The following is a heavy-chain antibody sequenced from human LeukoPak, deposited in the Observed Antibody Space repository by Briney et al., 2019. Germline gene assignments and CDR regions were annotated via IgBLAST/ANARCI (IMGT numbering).Heavy chain of an antibody. J-gene: IGHJ3*02. CDR2: ISSSSSTI. CDR1: GFTFSSYS. CDR3: ARVGLSYDYVWGSYRPHHDAFDI. V-gene: IGHV3-48*02. D-gene: IGHD3-16*02. Sequence: GGSLRLSCAASGFTFSSYSMNWVRQAPGKGLEWVSYISSSSSTIYYADSVRGRFTISRDNAKNSLCLQMNSLRDEDTAVYYCARVGLSYDYVWGSYRPHHDAFDIWGQGTMVTVSS.